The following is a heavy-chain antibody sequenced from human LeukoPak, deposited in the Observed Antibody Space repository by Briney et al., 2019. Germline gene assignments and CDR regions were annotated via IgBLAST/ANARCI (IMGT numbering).Heavy chain of an antibody. CDR1: GGSISSYY. D-gene: IGHD6-13*01. V-gene: IGHV4-4*07. CDR2: IYTSGST. CDR3: ARTRIMPGIAAAGTGYFDY. Sequence: PSETLSLTCTVSGGSISSYYWSWIRQPAGKGLEWIGRIYTSGSTNHNPSLKSRVTMSVDTSKNQFSLKLSSVTAADTAVYYCARTRIMPGIAAAGTGYFDYWGQGTLVTVSS. J-gene: IGHJ4*02.